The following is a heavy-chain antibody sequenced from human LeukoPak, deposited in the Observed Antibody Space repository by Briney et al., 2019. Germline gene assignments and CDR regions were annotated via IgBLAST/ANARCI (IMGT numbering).Heavy chain of an antibody. Sequence: PGGSLRLSCAASGYTFSSYSMNWVRQAPGKGLKWVSSISSSSSYIYYADSVKGRFTISRDNAKNSLYLQMNSLRAEDTAVYYCARARSGSSLPPPDYWGQGTLVTVSS. J-gene: IGHJ4*02. CDR1: GYTFSSYS. CDR3: ARARSGSSLPPPDY. D-gene: IGHD1-26*01. CDR2: ISSSSSYI. V-gene: IGHV3-21*01.